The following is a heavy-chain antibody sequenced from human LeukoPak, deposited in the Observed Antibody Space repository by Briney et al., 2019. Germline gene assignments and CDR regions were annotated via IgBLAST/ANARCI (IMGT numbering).Heavy chain of an antibody. D-gene: IGHD2-2*01. CDR3: ARRYCSSTSCLIDY. Sequence: PGGSLRLSCAASGFTFSSYDMHWVRQATGKGLEWVSGIDKAGGTYYPGSVKGRFTISRENAKNSLYLQMNSLRAEDTAVYYCARRYCSSTSCLIDYWGQGTLVTVSS. CDR2: IDKAGGT. V-gene: IGHV3-13*04. J-gene: IGHJ4*02. CDR1: GFTFSSYD.